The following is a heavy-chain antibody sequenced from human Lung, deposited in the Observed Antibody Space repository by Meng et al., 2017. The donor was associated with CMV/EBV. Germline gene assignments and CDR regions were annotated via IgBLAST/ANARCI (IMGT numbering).Heavy chain of an antibody. CDR3: ARDTLTMVRGVWVY. J-gene: IGHJ4*02. V-gene: IGHV3-21*01. CDR2: ISSSSYI. D-gene: IGHD3-10*01. CDR1: GFTFSSYS. Sequence: GGSXRLXCAASGFTFSSYSMNWVRQAPGKGLEWVSSISSSSYIYYADSVKGRFTISRDNAKNSLYLQMNSLRAEDTAVYYCARDTLTMVRGVWVYWGQGTLVTVSS.